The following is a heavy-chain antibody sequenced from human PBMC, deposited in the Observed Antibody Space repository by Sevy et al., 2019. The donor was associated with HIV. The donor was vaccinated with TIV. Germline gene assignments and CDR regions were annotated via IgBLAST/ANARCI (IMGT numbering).Heavy chain of an antibody. D-gene: IGHD1-26*01. J-gene: IGHJ4*01. CDR2: IREDGSAK. CDR1: RFTFKTYW. Sequence: GGSLRLSCAASRFTFKTYWMSWVRQAPGKGLEWVGNIREDGSAKYYADSVRGRFTISRDNAKNSLYLQMSSLRVEDTAVYYCARDSPGYGGYSYWGQGTLVTVSS. CDR3: ARDSPGYGGYSY. V-gene: IGHV3-7*01.